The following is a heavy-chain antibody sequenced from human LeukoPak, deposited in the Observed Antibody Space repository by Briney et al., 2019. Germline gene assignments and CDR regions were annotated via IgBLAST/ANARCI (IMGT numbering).Heavy chain of an antibody. V-gene: IGHV3-15*01. CDR3: TTDGGITIRPLFDF. D-gene: IGHD1-14*01. CDR2: IKSKTDGGTT. CDR1: GITFTSAW. Sequence: GGSLRLSCAACGITFTSAWMGWVRQAPGKGLEWVGRIKSKTDGGTTDYAAPVRGRFTISTDDSKITSYLQMNNLKIEDTAVYYCTTDGGITIRPLFDFWGQGTLVTVSS. J-gene: IGHJ4*02.